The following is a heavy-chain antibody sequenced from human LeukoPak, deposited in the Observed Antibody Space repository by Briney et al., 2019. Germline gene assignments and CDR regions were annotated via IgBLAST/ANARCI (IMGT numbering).Heavy chain of an antibody. J-gene: IGHJ6*04. CDR1: GFTFSSYS. CDR3: AELGITMIGGV. CDR2: VSSSGSTI. V-gene: IGHV3-48*01. D-gene: IGHD3-10*02. Sequence: GGSLRLSCEASGFTFSSYSMNWVRQAPGKGLEWVSYVSSSGSTIHYADSMKGRFTISRDNDKNSLFLQMKSLRAEDTAVYYCAELGITMIGGVWGKGTTVTISS.